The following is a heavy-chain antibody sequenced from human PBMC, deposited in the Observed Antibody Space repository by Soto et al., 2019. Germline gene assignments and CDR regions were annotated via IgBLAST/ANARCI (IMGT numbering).Heavy chain of an antibody. CDR1: GGSISSSSYY. CDR2: IYYSGST. CDR3: ARLAPLAAAGPHDAFDI. Sequence: SETLSLTCTVSGGSISSSSYYWGWIRQPPGKGLEWIGSIYYSGSTYYNPSLKSRVTISVDTSKNQFSLKLSSVTAADTAVYYCARLAPLAAAGPHDAFDIWGQGTMVTVSS. J-gene: IGHJ3*02. V-gene: IGHV4-39*01. D-gene: IGHD6-13*01.